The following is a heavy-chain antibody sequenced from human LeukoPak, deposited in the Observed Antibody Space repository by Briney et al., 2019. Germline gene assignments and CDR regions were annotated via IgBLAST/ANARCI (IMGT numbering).Heavy chain of an antibody. J-gene: IGHJ4*02. CDR1: GVSISSTNW. D-gene: IGHD1-26*01. Sequence: PSETLSLTCGVSGVSISSTNWWSWVRPPPGQGLEWIGEISLTGETNYNPSLNGRVTMSLDKSRNQLSLDLTSVTAADTAIYYCSRESGAFCPFGYWGQGTLVIV. V-gene: IGHV4-4*02. CDR3: SRESGAFCPFGY. CDR2: ISLTGET.